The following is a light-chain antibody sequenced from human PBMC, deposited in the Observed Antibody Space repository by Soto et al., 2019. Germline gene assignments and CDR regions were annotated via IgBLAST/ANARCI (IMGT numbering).Light chain of an antibody. Sequence: QSVLTQPASVSGSPGQSITISCTGTSSDGGKYNLVSWYQQHPGKVPKLMIYEVSKRPSGASNRFSGSKSGNTASLTISGLQAEDEADYYCCSYAGSGTYVFGTGTKLTVL. CDR2: EVS. CDR3: CSYAGSGTYV. J-gene: IGLJ1*01. CDR1: SSDGGKYNL. V-gene: IGLV2-23*02.